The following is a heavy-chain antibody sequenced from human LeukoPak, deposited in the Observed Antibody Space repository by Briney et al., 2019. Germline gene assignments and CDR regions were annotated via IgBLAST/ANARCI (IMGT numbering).Heavy chain of an antibody. CDR3: ARSRPRSDYDFWSGYHIPWFDP. CDR2: IWYDGSNK. V-gene: IGHV3-33*01. CDR1: GFTFSSYG. D-gene: IGHD3-3*01. Sequence: PGGSLRLSCAASGFTFSSYGMHWVRQAPGKGLEWVAVIWYDGSNKYYADSVKGRFTISRDNSKNTLYLQMNSLRAEDTAVYYCARSRPRSDYDFWSGYHIPWFDPWGQGTLVTVSS. J-gene: IGHJ5*02.